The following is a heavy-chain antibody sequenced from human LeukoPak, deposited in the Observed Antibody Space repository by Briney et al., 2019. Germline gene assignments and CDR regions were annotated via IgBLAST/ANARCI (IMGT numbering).Heavy chain of an antibody. Sequence: GASVKVSCKASGYTFTSYDINWVRQATRQGLEWMGWMNPNTGNTGSAQRFQGRVTMTRGTSISTAYMELSSLRSEDTAVYYCARGPLVRLPSSFDPWGQGTLVTVSS. CDR3: ARGPLVRLPSSFDP. V-gene: IGHV1-8*01. D-gene: IGHD3-16*02. CDR2: MNPNTGNT. CDR1: GYTFTSYD. J-gene: IGHJ5*02.